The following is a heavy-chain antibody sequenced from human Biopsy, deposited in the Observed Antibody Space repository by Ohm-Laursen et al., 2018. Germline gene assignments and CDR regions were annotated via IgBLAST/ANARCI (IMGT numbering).Heavy chain of an antibody. V-gene: IGHV1-24*01. CDR1: GYTLTELS. CDR2: FDPEDVET. CDR3: ATKLTGYFHH. J-gene: IGHJ1*01. D-gene: IGHD3-9*01. Sequence: ASVKVSCNVSGYTLTELSIYWVRQAPGKGLEWMGGFDPEDVETVYAQKFQGRVTMTDDTSSDTAYMELSSLRSDDTAVYYCATKLTGYFHHWGRGTLVIVSS.